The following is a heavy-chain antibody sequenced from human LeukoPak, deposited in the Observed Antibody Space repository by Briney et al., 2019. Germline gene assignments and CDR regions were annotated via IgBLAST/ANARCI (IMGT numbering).Heavy chain of an antibody. V-gene: IGHV4-4*07. CDR1: GGYIGSYY. D-gene: IGHD4-17*01. CDR2: IHRSENT. CDR3: AREGDYGDYSKSFYYMDV. Sequence: SETLSLTCTVSGGYIGSYYWSWVRQPAGKGLEWVGRIHRSENTYYNPSRKSRVTMSVDMSTSQFSLRLTPVTAADTAVYYCAREGDYGDYSKSFYYMDVWGKGTAVTVSS. J-gene: IGHJ6*03.